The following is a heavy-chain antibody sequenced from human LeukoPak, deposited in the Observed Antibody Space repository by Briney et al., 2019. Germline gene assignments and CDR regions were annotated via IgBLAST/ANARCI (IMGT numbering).Heavy chain of an antibody. J-gene: IGHJ4*02. CDR3: ARGRTIFGVVNNPPFDY. D-gene: IGHD3-3*01. CDR2: INHSGST. V-gene: IGHV4-34*01. CDR1: GGSFSGYY. Sequence: PSETLSLTCAVYGGSFSGYYWSWIRQPPGKGLEWIGEINHSGSTNYNPSLKSRVTISVDTSKNQFSLKLSSVTAADTAVYYCARGRTIFGVVNNPPFDYRGQGTLVTVSS.